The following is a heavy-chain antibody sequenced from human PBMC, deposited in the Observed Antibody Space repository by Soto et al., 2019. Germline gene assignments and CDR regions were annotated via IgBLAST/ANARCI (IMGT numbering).Heavy chain of an antibody. CDR3: AKDHVSSGIPPIGFDY. V-gene: IGHV3-23*01. Sequence: GGSLRLSCAASRFTFSSYAMSWVRQAPGKGLEWVSAISGSGGSTYYADSVKGRFTISRDNSKNTLYLQMNSLRAEDTAVYYCAKDHVSSGIPPIGFDYWGQGTLVTVSS. J-gene: IGHJ4*02. D-gene: IGHD3-3*01. CDR2: ISGSGGST. CDR1: RFTFSSYA.